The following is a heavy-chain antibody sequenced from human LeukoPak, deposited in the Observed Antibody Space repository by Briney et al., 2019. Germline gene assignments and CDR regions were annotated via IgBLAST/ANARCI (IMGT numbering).Heavy chain of an antibody. Sequence: ASVKVSCKASGYTFTSYDINWVRQAPGQGLEWMASMNPNNGNTAYARKFQGRVTMTRDTSIGTAYLELSALRSEDTAVYYCARLHWESGGIYFYYYMDVLGKGTTVTVSS. D-gene: IGHD3-16*01. CDR2: MNPNNGNT. J-gene: IGHJ6*03. V-gene: IGHV1-8*02. CDR1: GYTFTSYD. CDR3: ARLHWESGGIYFYYYMDV.